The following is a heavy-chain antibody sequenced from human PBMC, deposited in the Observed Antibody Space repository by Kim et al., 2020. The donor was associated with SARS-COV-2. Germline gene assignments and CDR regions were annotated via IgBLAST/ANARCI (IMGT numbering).Heavy chain of an antibody. V-gene: IGHV3-64*01. CDR1: GFTFSSYA. Sequence: GGSLRLSCAASGFTFSSYAMHWVRQAPGKGLEYVSAISSNGGSTYYANSVKGRFTISRDNSKNTLYLQMGSLRAEDMAVYYCARDKGSMVREEGGYGMDVWGQGTTVTVSS. D-gene: IGHD3-10*01. J-gene: IGHJ6*02. CDR3: ARDKGSMVREEGGYGMDV. CDR2: ISSNGGST.